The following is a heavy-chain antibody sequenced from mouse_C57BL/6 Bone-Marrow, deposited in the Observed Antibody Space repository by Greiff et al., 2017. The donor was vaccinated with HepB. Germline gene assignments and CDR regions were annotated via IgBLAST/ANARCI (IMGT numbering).Heavy chain of an antibody. CDR1: GFSLTSYG. V-gene: IGHV2-6-1*01. D-gene: IGHD3-2*02. CDR2: IWSDGSP. J-gene: IGHJ3*01. CDR3: ARHEAGSSGYGFAY. Sequence: VQLKQSGPGLVAPSQSLSITCTVSGFSLTSYGVHWVRQPPGKGLEWLVVIWSDGSPTYNSALKSRLSISKDNSKSQVFLKMNSLQTDDTAMYYCARHEAGSSGYGFAYWGQGTLVTVSA.